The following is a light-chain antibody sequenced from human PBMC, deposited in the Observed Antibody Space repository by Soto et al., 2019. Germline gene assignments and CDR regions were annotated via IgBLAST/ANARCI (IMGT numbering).Light chain of an antibody. J-gene: IGLJ1*01. CDR2: EGS. V-gene: IGLV2-14*02. Sequence: QSVLTQPASVSGSPGQSITISCTGTSSDVGNYNLVSWYQQHPGKAPKLMIYEGSKRPSGVSNRFSGSKSDNTASLTISGLQAEDEAHYYCNSYTSDYTYVFGTGTKVTV. CDR3: NSYTSDYTYV. CDR1: SSDVGNYNL.